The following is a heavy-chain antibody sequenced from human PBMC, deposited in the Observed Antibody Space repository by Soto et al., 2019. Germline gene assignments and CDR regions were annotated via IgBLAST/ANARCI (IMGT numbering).Heavy chain of an antibody. D-gene: IGHD1-1*01. CDR1: GFSFTTTRMG. J-gene: IGHJ4*02. CDR3: AHRDSTGTTSYFDS. Sequence: QITLKEAGPTLVKPTETLTLTCTLSGFSFTTTRMGVGWTRQPPGKALEWLAIIYWDGESRYNPLLKRRLTLTEDTSKNQVVLTKTNMDTKDTATYYFAHRDSTGTTSYFDSWGQGIPVTVSS. V-gene: IGHV2-5*02. CDR2: IYWDGES.